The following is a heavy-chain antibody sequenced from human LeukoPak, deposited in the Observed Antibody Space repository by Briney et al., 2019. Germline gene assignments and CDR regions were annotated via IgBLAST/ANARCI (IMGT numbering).Heavy chain of an antibody. CDR1: GFTFSSYW. CDR2: IASDGSST. CDR3: ARGRPHGNDY. Sequence: GGSLRPSCAASGFTFSSYWMNWVRQAPGKGLVWVSRIASDGSSTTYADSVKGRFSISRDNAKNTLYLQMNSLRVEDTAVYYCARGRPHGNDYWGQGTLVTVSS. D-gene: IGHD4-23*01. J-gene: IGHJ4*02. V-gene: IGHV3-74*01.